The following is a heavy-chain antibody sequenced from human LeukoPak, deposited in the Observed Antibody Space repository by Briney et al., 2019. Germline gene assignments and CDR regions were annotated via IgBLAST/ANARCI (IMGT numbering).Heavy chain of an antibody. CDR2: INHSGST. V-gene: IGHV4-34*01. D-gene: IGHD2-2*01. CDR3: ARVHYRGYCSITSCYAYYHYGMHV. J-gene: IGHJ6*02. CDR1: GGSFSGYY. Sequence: SETLSLTCAVHGGSFSGYYWSWIRQPPGKGLEWIGEINHSGSTNYNPSLKSRVTISVDTSKNQLSLKLSAVTAADTAVYYCARVHYRGYCSITSCYAYYHYGMHVWGQGTTVTVSS.